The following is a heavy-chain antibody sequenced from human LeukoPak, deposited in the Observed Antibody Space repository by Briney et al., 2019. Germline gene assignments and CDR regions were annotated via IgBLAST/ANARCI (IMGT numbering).Heavy chain of an antibody. CDR2: IYYSGST. CDR1: GGSISSYY. J-gene: IGHJ6*03. CDR3: ACSGRDGYNPYYYYYMDV. Sequence: PSETLSLTCTVSGGSISSYYWSWIRQPPGKGLDWIGYIYYSGSTNYNPSLKSRVSISVDTSKNQFSLKLSSVTAADTAVYYCACSGRDGYNPYYYYYMDVWGKGTTVTVSS. V-gene: IGHV4-59*01. D-gene: IGHD5-24*01.